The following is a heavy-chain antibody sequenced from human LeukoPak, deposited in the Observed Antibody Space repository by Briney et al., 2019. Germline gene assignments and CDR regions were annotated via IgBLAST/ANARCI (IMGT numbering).Heavy chain of an antibody. CDR2: IYYSGST. CDR1: GGSFSGYY. D-gene: IGHD3-22*01. V-gene: IGHV4-39*01. J-gene: IGHJ5*02. Sequence: PSETLSLTCAVYGGSFSGYYWGWIRQPPGKGLEWIGSIYYSGSTYYNPSLKSRVTISVDTSKNQLSLKLSSVTAADTAVYYCARHSHPDSQITMIVGHNWFDPWGQGTLVTVSS. CDR3: ARHSHPDSQITMIVGHNWFDP.